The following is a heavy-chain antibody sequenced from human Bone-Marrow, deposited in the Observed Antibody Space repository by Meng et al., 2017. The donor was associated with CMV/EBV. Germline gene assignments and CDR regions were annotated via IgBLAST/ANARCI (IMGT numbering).Heavy chain of an antibody. CDR3: ARGARITIFGVVPLGDYYYYGMDV. CDR2: MNPNSGNT. J-gene: IGHJ6*02. Sequence: ASVKVSCKASGYTFTSYDINWVRQATGQGLEWMGWMNPNSGNTGYAQKFQGRVTMTRNTSISTAYMELSSLRSEDTAVYYCARGARITIFGVVPLGDYYYYGMDVWGQGTTVTVSS. CDR1: GYTFTSYD. D-gene: IGHD3-3*01. V-gene: IGHV1-8*01.